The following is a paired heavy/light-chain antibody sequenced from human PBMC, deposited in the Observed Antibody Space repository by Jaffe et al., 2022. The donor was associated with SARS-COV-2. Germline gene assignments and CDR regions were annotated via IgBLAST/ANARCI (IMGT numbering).Heavy chain of an antibody. CDR2: INTRTGNP. J-gene: IGHJ4*02. V-gene: IGHV7-4-1*02. CDR1: GYIFDNFG. Sequence: QVQLVQSGSELKKPGASVKLSCRTSGYIFDNFGINWVRQAPGQGLEWMGWINTRTGNPTYAQGFTGRFVFSLDTSIRTAYLQIISLKPEDTAVYYCVRKKDLLDYWGQGTLVTVSS. CDR3: VRKKDLLDY.
Light chain of an antibody. CDR1: SLRSYY. CDR3: SSTDSSGNHVV. Sequence: SSELTQDPAVSVALGQTVSITCQGDSLRSYYANWYQQKPGQAPVRVIFGKNIRPSGIPDRFSVSSSGDTGSLTITGVHAEDEADYFCSSTDSSGNHVVFGGGTKLTVL. J-gene: IGLJ2*01. V-gene: IGLV3-19*01. CDR2: GKN.